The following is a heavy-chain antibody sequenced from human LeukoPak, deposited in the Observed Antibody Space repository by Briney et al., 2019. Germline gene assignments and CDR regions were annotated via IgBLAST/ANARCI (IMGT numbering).Heavy chain of an antibody. CDR2: INHSGST. Sequence: SETLSLTCAVYGGSFSGYYWSWIRQPPGKGLEWIGEINHSGSTNYNPSLKSRVTISVDTSKNQFSLKLSSVTAADTAVYCCARVSTIFGVVQGFDPWGQGTLVTVSS. D-gene: IGHD3-3*01. CDR1: GGSFSGYY. V-gene: IGHV4-34*01. CDR3: ARVSTIFGVVQGFDP. J-gene: IGHJ5*02.